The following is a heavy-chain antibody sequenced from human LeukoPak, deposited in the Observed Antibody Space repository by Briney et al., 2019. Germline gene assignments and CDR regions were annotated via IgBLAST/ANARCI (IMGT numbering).Heavy chain of an antibody. CDR2: MNPNSGNT. CDR1: GYTFTSYD. Sequence: APVKVSCKASGYTFTSYDINWVRQATGQGLEWMGWMNPNSGNTGYAQKFQGRVTIARNTSISTAYMELSSLRSEDTAVYYCARERFGSIGLWYWGQGTLVTVSS. J-gene: IGHJ4*02. D-gene: IGHD3-10*01. V-gene: IGHV1-8*03. CDR3: ARERFGSIGLWY.